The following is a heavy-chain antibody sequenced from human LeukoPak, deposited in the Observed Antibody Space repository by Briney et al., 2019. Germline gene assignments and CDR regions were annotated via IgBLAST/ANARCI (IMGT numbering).Heavy chain of an antibody. CDR1: GFTFSDYY. J-gene: IGHJ5*01. Sequence: GGSLRLSCAASGFTFSDYYMTWLRQAPGKGLEWVSSISGGSSFISYADSVKGRFIISRDNAKNSLSLQMNSLRVEDTAVYYCAREDYGSGSYLNWFDSWGQGTLVTVSS. D-gene: IGHD3-10*01. CDR3: AREDYGSGSYLNWFDS. CDR2: ISGGSSFI. V-gene: IGHV3-21*01.